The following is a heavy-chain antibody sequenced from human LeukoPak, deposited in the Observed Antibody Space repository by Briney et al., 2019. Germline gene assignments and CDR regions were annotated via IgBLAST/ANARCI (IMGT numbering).Heavy chain of an antibody. D-gene: IGHD6-19*01. CDR3: VKSGWLDY. V-gene: IGHV3-21*06. CDR2: ISTSGDST. CDR1: GFTFSSQN. J-gene: IGHJ4*02. Sequence: NPGGSLRLSCAASGFTFSSQNMNWARQAPGKGLEWVAYISTSGDSTKYADSVEGRFTISRDNAENSLYLLMHSLRVEETAVYYCVKSGWLDYWGQGILVTVSS.